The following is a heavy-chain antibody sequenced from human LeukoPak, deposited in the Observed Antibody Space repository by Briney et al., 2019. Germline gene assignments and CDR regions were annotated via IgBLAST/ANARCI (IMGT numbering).Heavy chain of an antibody. CDR1: GFTFSIYA. V-gene: IGHV3-23*01. J-gene: IGHJ4*02. CDR2: LSGDGGST. Sequence: GGSLRLSCAASGFTFSIYAMSWVRQAPGQGLEGVSSLSGDGGSTYYAESVKGRFTISRDNSKNTLYLQMNSLRAEDTAVYYCAKRPDCSTTNCFRFEYWGQGTLVTVSS. CDR3: AKRPDCSTTNCFRFEY. D-gene: IGHD2-2*01.